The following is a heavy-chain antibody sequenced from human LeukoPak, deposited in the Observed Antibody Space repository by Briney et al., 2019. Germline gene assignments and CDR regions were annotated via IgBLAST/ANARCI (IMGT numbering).Heavy chain of an antibody. CDR1: GFTFSSYS. J-gene: IGHJ4*02. CDR2: ISSSSSYI. D-gene: IGHD6-19*01. Sequence: GGSLRLSCAASGFTFSSYSMNWVRQAPGKGLEWVSSISSSSSYIYYADSVKGRFTISRDNAKNSLYLQMNSLRAEDTAVYYCATLYSSGWDTKPYTFDYWGQGTLVTVSS. V-gene: IGHV3-21*01. CDR3: ATLYSSGWDTKPYTFDY.